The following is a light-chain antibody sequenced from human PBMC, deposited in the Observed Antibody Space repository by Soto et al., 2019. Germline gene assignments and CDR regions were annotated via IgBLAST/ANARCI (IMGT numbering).Light chain of an antibody. CDR1: ISDVGGYNY. Sequence: QSVLTQPPSASGSPGQSVTICCTGTISDVGGYNYVSWYQQHPGKAPKLMIYEVSERPSGVPDRFSGSKSGNTASLTVSGLQAEDEADYYCGSYAGFNNYVAFGGGTQLTVL. V-gene: IGLV2-8*01. CDR2: EVS. CDR3: GSYAGFNNYVA. J-gene: IGLJ2*01.